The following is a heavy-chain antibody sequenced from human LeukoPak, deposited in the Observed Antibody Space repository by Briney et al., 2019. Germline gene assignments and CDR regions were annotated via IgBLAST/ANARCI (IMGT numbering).Heavy chain of an antibody. D-gene: IGHD3-22*01. CDR3: ARVGGGAYDSRGYYYVFFDY. CDR2: SSSSGSTI. CDR1: GFTFSDYY. J-gene: IGHJ4*02. V-gene: IGHV3-11*01. Sequence: PGGSLRLYCAASGFTFSDYYMSWIRQAPGKGLEWVSYSSSSGSTIYYADSVKGRFTISRDNAKSSLYLQMNSLRAEDTAVYYCARVGGGAYDSRGYYYVFFDYWGQGTLVTVSS.